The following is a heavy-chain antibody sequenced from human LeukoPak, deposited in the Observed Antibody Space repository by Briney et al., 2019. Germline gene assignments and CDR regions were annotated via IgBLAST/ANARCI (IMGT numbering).Heavy chain of an antibody. CDR3: ALTYYFDRRGYSYFDY. D-gene: IGHD3-22*01. CDR1: GFSLYGNY. CDR2: IFSGDST. J-gene: IGHJ4*02. V-gene: IGHV3-53*01. Sequence: GGSLRLSCEVSGFSLYGNYMTWVRQVPGRGLEWVALIFSGDSTDYPDSVKGRFTISRDKSKNTLHLQMDSLRPEDTAMYYCALTYYFDRRGYSYFDYWGQGALVTVSS.